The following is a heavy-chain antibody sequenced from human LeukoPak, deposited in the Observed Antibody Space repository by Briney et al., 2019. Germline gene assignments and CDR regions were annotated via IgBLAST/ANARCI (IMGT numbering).Heavy chain of an antibody. CDR1: GFTFSSYG. D-gene: IGHD3-3*01. CDR2: IWYEGNNK. V-gene: IGHV3-33*01. CDR3: AREIFGVVIDYFDY. J-gene: IGHJ4*02. Sequence: GTSLRLSCAASGFTFSSYGMHWVRQAPGKGLEWVALIWYEGNNKKYADSVKGRITISRDNSKNTLYLEMNSLKAEDTAVYYCAREIFGVVIDYFDYWGQGTLVTVSS.